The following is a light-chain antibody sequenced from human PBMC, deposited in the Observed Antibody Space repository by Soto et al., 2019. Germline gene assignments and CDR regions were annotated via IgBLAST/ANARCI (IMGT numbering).Light chain of an antibody. CDR1: QSVSSSY. Sequence: EIVLTQSPGTLSLSPGERATLSCRASQSVSSSYLAWYQQKPGQAPRLLIYGASSRATGIPDRFSGSGSGSHFSITIRRLEPEDYAVYYCQLYGSSPVFTFGPGTKVDIK. V-gene: IGKV3-20*01. CDR2: GAS. J-gene: IGKJ3*01. CDR3: QLYGSSPVFT.